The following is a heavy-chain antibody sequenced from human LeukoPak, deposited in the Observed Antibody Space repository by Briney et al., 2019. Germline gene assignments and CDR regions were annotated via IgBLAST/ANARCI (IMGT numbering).Heavy chain of an antibody. CDR3: AKEGGGYCSSTSCYFPDY. CDR1: GFTFSSYG. Sequence: GGSLRLSCAASGFTFSSYGMHWVRQAPGKGLEWVAFIRYDGSNKYYADSVKGRFTISRDNSKNTLYLQMNSLRAEDTAVYYCAKEGGGYCSSTSCYFPDYWGQGTLVTVSS. D-gene: IGHD2-2*01. CDR2: IRYDGSNK. V-gene: IGHV3-30*02. J-gene: IGHJ4*02.